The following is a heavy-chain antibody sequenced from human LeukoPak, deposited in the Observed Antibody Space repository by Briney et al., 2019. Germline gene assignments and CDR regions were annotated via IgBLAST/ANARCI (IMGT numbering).Heavy chain of an antibody. CDR2: IYSGGST. Sequence: GGSLRLSCAASGFTVSSNYMSWVRQAPGKGLEWVSVIYSGGSTYYADSVKGRFTISRDNSKNTLYLQMNSLRAEDTAVYYCAGGSIAAAGPGDIWGQGTMVTVSS. CDR1: GFTVSSNY. V-gene: IGHV3-53*01. D-gene: IGHD6-13*01. J-gene: IGHJ3*02. CDR3: AGGSIAAAGPGDI.